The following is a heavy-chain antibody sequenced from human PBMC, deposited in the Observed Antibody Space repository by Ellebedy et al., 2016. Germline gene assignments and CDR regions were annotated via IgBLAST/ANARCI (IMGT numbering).Heavy chain of an antibody. V-gene: IGHV4-59*11. Sequence: SETLSLTXTASGVPRTIHHWSGVRQRPGRGLEWIGDIYHNGNTNYNPSLKSRVSISVDTSKSQFSLKLTSLTAADTAVYYCARIGVTASYYPFDCWGQGTLVTVSS. J-gene: IGHJ4*02. D-gene: IGHD1-26*01. CDR3: ARIGVTASYYPFDC. CDR2: IYHNGNT. CDR1: GVPRTIHH.